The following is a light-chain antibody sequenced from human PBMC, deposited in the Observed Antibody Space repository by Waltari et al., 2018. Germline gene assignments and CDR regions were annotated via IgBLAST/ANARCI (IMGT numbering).Light chain of an antibody. Sequence: DIQMTQSPSSLSASVGDRVTITCRASHGITNSLAWYQQKPGKAPKLLLYAASRLESGVPSRFSGSGSGTDYTLTISSLQPEDFATYYCQQYYSTSGITFGQGTRLEIK. CDR2: AAS. J-gene: IGKJ5*01. CDR1: HGITNS. CDR3: QQYYSTSGIT. V-gene: IGKV1-NL1*01.